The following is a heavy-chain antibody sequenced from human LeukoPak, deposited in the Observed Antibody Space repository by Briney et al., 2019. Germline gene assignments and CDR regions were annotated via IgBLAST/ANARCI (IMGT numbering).Heavy chain of an antibody. CDR1: GFTFSSYA. V-gene: IGHV3-23*01. CDR2: ISGIGGST. Sequence: PGGSLRLSCAASGFTFSSYAMSWVRQAPGKGLEWVSAISGIGGSTYYADSVKGRFTISRDNSKNTLYLQMNSLRAEDTAVYYCAKGGSGYVKGFDYWGQGTLVTVSS. CDR3: AKGGSGYVKGFDY. J-gene: IGHJ4*02. D-gene: IGHD5-12*01.